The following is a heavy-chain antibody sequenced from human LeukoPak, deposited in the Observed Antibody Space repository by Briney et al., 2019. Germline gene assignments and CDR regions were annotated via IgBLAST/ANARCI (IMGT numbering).Heavy chain of an antibody. CDR1: GYTFTGYY. Sequence: GASVKVSCKASGYTFTGYYMHWVRQAPGQGLEWMGWINPNSGGTNYAQKFQGRVTITTDESTSTAYMELSSLRSEDTAVYYCARDRLYSSSADYYYYMDVWGKGTTVTVSS. D-gene: IGHD6-6*01. V-gene: IGHV1-2*02. CDR2: INPNSGGT. CDR3: ARDRLYSSSADYYYYMDV. J-gene: IGHJ6*03.